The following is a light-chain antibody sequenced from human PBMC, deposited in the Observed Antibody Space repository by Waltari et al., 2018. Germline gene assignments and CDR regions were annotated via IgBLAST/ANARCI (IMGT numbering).Light chain of an antibody. V-gene: IGLV2-14*03. J-gene: IGLJ3*02. Sequence: QSALTHPASVSGSPGQPITISCTGTSSAVGGYTYVSWYQQHPGKAPKLMIYDVTTRPSGVSNRFSGSKSVNTASLTISGLQAEDEADYYCSSYTSSSTWVFGGGTKLTVL. CDR3: SSYTSSSTWV. CDR1: SSAVGGYTY. CDR2: DVT.